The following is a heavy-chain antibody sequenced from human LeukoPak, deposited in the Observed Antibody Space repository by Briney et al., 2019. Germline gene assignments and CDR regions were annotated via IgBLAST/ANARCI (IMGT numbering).Heavy chain of an antibody. D-gene: IGHD1-1*01. CDR2: ISSSGSTI. CDR3: ARALTTKTGTKDYYYYGMDV. J-gene: IGHJ6*02. CDR1: GFTSSDYY. V-gene: IGHV3-11*01. Sequence: GGSLRLSCAASGFTSSDYYMSWIRQAPGKGLEWVSYISSSGSTIYYADSVKGRFTISRDNAKNSLYLQMNGLRAEDTAVYYCARALTTKTGTKDYYYYGMDVWGQGTTVTVSS.